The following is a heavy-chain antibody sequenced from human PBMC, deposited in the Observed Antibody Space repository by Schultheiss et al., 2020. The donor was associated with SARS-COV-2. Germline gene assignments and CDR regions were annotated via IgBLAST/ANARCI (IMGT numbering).Heavy chain of an antibody. CDR2: INHSGST. J-gene: IGHJ5*02. CDR3: ARAEVAGTSWFDP. Sequence: SETLSLTCAVYGESFSGYYWSWIRQPPGKGLEWIGEINHSGSTNYNPSLKSRVTISVDTSKNQFSLKLSSVTAADTAVYYCARAEVAGTSWFDPWGQGTLVTVSS. CDR1: GESFSGYY. D-gene: IGHD6-19*01. V-gene: IGHV4-34*01.